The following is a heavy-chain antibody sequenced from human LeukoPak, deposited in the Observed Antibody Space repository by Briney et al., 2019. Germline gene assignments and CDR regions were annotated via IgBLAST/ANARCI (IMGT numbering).Heavy chain of an antibody. CDR1: GGSFSGYY. Sequence: SETLSLTCAVYGGSFSGYYWSWIRQPPGKGLEWIGEINHSGSTNYNPYLKSRVTISVDTSKNQFSLKLSSVTAADTAVYYCARLAIAEAGTRAAFDIWGQGTMVTVSS. D-gene: IGHD6-13*01. V-gene: IGHV4-34*01. CDR3: ARLAIAEAGTRAAFDI. CDR2: INHSGST. J-gene: IGHJ3*02.